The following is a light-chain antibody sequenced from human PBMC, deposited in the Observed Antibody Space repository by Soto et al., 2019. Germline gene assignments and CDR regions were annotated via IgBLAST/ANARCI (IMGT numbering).Light chain of an antibody. CDR3: AAWDDSRNGVV. V-gene: IGLV1-44*01. J-gene: IGLJ2*01. Sequence: QSVLTQPPSASGTPGQRVTISCSGSSANIGSNPVNWYQQLPGTAPQLLIYSNNQRPSGVPDRFSGSKSGTSASLAISVLQSEDEADYYCAAWDDSRNGVVFGGGTKVTVL. CDR1: SANIGSNP. CDR2: SNN.